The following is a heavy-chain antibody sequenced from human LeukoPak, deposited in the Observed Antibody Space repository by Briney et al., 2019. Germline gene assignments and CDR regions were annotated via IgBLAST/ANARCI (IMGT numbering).Heavy chain of an antibody. CDR1: GFTVGSNY. Sequence: GGSLRLSCVASGFTVGSNYMSWVRQAPGKGLEWVSVIYSGGSTYYADSVKGRFTISRDNSKNTLYLQMNSLRVEDTAVYYCARDYGVAEGYWGQGTLVTVSS. D-gene: IGHD6-19*01. V-gene: IGHV3-53*01. CDR2: IYSGGST. CDR3: ARDYGVAEGY. J-gene: IGHJ4*02.